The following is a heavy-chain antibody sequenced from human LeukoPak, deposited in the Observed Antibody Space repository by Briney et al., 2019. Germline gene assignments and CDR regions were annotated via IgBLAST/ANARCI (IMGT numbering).Heavy chain of an antibody. CDR2: ISSSSSTI. Sequence: GGSLRLSCAASGFTFSSYSMNWVRQAPGKGLEWVSYISSSSSTIYYADSVKGRFTISRDNAKNSLYLQMNSLRAEDTAVYYCARGGNGSGSLSFYYYYGMDVWGQGTTVTVSS. J-gene: IGHJ6*02. V-gene: IGHV3-48*01. CDR1: GFTFSSYS. CDR3: ARGGNGSGSLSFYYYYGMDV. D-gene: IGHD3-10*01.